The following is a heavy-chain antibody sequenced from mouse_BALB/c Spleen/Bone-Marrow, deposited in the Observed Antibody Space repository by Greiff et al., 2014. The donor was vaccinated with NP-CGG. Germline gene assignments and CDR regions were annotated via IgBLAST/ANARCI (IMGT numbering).Heavy chain of an antibody. CDR2: IRNKANAYTT. J-gene: IGHJ2*01. Sequence: EVQGVESGEGLVQPGGFLRLSCATSGFPFPVYYLTWFRQPPGRALEWLGFIRNKANAYTTEYSASVKVRFTISRDNSQNILYLQMNTLRAEDSATYYCARDKGRVFFDYWGQGTTLTVSS. CDR3: ARDKGRVFFDY. V-gene: IGHV7-3*02. CDR1: GFPFPVYY.